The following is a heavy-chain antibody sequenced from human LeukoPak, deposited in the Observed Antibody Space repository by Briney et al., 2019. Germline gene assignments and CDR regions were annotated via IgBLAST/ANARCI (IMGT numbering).Heavy chain of an antibody. Sequence: KPSETLSLTCTVSGGSISSYYWSWIRQPPGKGLEWIGYIYYSGSTNYNPSLKSRVTISVDTSKNQFSLKLSSVTAADTAVYYCARHGTWFGEVHYRGQGTLVTVSS. CDR2: IYYSGST. J-gene: IGHJ4*02. CDR1: GGSISSYY. D-gene: IGHD3-10*01. V-gene: IGHV4-59*08. CDR3: ARHGTWFGEVHY.